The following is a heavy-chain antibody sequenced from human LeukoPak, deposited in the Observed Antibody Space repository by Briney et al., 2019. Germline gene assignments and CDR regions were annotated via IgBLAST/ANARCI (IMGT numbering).Heavy chain of an antibody. D-gene: IGHD3-16*02. CDR3: AKDHMITFGGVIALSDY. J-gene: IGHJ4*02. CDR2: ISSSSTDI. CDR1: AFTFTTYS. Sequence: GGSLRLSCAASAFTFTTYSMNWVRQAPGKGLEWVSSISSSSTDIHYADSVKGRFTISRDNARKSLYLQMNSLRAEDTAVYYCAKDHMITFGGVIALSDYWGQGTLVTVSS. V-gene: IGHV3-21*04.